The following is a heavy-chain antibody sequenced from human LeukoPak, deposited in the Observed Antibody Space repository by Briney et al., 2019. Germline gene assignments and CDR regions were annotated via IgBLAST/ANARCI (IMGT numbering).Heavy chain of an antibody. J-gene: IGHJ4*02. V-gene: IGHV3-11*04. CDR1: GFTFSDYY. CDR2: ISSSGSNI. D-gene: IGHD4-17*01. CDR3: ARDPFYGDADLDS. Sequence: GGSLRLSCAASGFTFSDYYMSWTRQAPGKGLEWVSYISSSGSNIHYADSVKGRFTIPRDNAKNTLYLQMNSLRAEDTAVYYCARDPFYGDADLDSWGQGTLVTVSS.